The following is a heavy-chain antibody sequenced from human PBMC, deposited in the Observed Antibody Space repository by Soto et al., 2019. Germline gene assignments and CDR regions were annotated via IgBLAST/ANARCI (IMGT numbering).Heavy chain of an antibody. Sequence: PSETLSLTCTVSGGSVSSGSYYWSWIRQPPGKGLEWIGYIYYSGSTNYNPYLKSRVTISVDTSKNQFSLKLSSVTAADTAVYYCARGVRYLYWLHNWFDPWGQGALVPV. CDR3: ARGVRYLYWLHNWFDP. V-gene: IGHV4-61*01. CDR1: GGSVSSGSYY. J-gene: IGHJ5*02. CDR2: IYYSGST. D-gene: IGHD3-9*01.